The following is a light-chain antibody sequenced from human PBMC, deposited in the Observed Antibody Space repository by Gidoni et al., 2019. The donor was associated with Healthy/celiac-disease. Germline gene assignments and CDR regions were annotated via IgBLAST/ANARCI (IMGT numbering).Light chain of an antibody. CDR3: QQYNNWPT. Sequence: EIVMTQSPATLSVSPGERATLSCMASQSVSSNLAWYQQKPGQAPSLLIYGASTRATGIPARFSGSGSGTEFTLTISSLQSEDFAVDYCQQYNNWPTFGQGTRLEIK. J-gene: IGKJ5*01. CDR2: GAS. CDR1: QSVSSN. V-gene: IGKV3-15*01.